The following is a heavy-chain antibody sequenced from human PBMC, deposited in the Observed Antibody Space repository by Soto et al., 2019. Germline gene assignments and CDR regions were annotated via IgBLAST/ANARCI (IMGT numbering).Heavy chain of an antibody. V-gene: IGHV1-69*13. D-gene: IGHD2-2*01. CDR2: IIPIFGTA. CDR1: GGTFSSYA. J-gene: IGHJ6*02. Sequence: ASVKVFCKASGGTFSSYAISWGREAPGQGLEWMGGIIPIFGTANYAQKFQGRVTITADESTSTAYMELSSLRSEDTAVYYCATGRYQLLSGGYGMDVWGQGTTVTVSS. CDR3: ATGRYQLLSGGYGMDV.